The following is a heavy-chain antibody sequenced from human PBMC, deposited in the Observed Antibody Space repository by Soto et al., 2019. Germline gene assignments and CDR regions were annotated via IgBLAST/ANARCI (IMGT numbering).Heavy chain of an antibody. CDR2: IYRTGST. V-gene: IGHV4-4*02. D-gene: IGHD1-7*01. CDR3: ASRDPGTSVDY. Sequence: PSWTLSLTCAVSGGSFTSNNWWTWVRQPPGQGLEWIGEIYRTGSTNYNPSLKSRVTISLYKSENQFSLKVTSLTAADTAVYYCASRDPGTSVDYWGQGTLVTVSS. J-gene: IGHJ4*02. CDR1: GGSFTSNNW.